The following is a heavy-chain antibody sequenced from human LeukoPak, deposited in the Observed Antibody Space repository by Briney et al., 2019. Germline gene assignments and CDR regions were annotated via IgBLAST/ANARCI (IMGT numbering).Heavy chain of an antibody. J-gene: IGHJ4*02. CDR1: GFTFSSYS. CDR3: ARDRRAAYYGSGSYDY. D-gene: IGHD3-10*01. Sequence: PGGSLRLSCAASGFTFSSYSMNWVRQAPGKGLEWVSSISSSSSFIYYADSVKGRFTISRDNAKNSLYLQMNSLRAEDTAVYYCARDRRAAYYGSGSYDYWGQGTLVTVSS. V-gene: IGHV3-21*01. CDR2: ISSSSSFI.